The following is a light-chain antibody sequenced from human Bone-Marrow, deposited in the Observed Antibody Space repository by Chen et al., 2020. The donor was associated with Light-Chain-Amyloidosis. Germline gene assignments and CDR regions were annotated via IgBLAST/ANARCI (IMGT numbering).Light chain of an antibody. CDR3: MQSIQLPRT. CDR1: HSLLHSDGRTY. V-gene: IGKV2D-29*01. CDR2: EVS. J-gene: IGKJ1*01. Sequence: DILMTQTPLSLSVTPGQQASIPCKSSHSLLHSDGRTYLFWFLQKPGQPPQLLMYEVSTRFSGVPDKFTGSGSGTHFTLNISRVEAEDVGIYYCMQSIQLPRTFGQGTKVEIK.